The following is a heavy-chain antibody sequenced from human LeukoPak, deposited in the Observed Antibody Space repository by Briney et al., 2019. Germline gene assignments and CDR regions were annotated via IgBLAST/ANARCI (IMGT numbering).Heavy chain of an antibody. J-gene: IGHJ4*02. CDR1: GYTFTSYY. Sequence: ASVKVSCKASGYTFTSYYMHWVRQAPGQGLEWMGIINPSGGSTSYAQKFQGRVTMTRDTSTSTVYMELSSLRSEDTAVYYCARGTLVVTAIRYYFDYWGQGTLVTVSS. D-gene: IGHD2-21*02. CDR2: INPSGGST. CDR3: ARGTLVVTAIRYYFDY. V-gene: IGHV1-46*01.